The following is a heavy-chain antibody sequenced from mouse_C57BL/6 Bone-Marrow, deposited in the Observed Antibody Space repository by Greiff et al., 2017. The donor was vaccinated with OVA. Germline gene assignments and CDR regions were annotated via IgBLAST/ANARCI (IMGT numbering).Heavy chain of an antibody. CDR1: GFTFSSYG. V-gene: IGHV5-6*02. CDR2: ISSGGSYT. D-gene: IGHD1-1*01. CDR3: ARHRGITTVVAKDYFDY. Sequence: DVMLVESGGDLVKPGGSLKLSCAASGFTFSSYGMSWVRQTPDKRLEWVATISSGGSYTYYPDSVKGRFTISRDNAKNTLYLQMSSLKSEDTAMYYCARHRGITTVVAKDYFDYWGQGTTLTVSS. J-gene: IGHJ2*01.